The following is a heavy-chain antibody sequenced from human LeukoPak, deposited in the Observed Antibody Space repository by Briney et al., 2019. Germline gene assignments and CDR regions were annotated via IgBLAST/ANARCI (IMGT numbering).Heavy chain of an antibody. J-gene: IGHJ6*03. CDR2: INQDGSEK. CDR3: AREKEGYCSRTSCYLDYYYYYMDV. Sequence: GGSLRLSCAASGFTFSSYWMSWVRQAAGKGLERVANINQDGSEKYYVDSVKGRFTISRDSAKNSLYLQMNSLRAEDTAVYYCAREKEGYCSRTSCYLDYYYYYMDVWGKGTTVTISS. D-gene: IGHD2-2*01. V-gene: IGHV3-7*01. CDR1: GFTFSSYW.